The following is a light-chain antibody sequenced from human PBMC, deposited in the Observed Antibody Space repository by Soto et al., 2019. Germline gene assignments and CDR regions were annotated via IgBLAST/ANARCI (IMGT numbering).Light chain of an antibody. Sequence: SVLTKPPSVYAAPGQKVTISCSGSSSNIGGNSVSWYQQLPGTAPKLLIYDDNKRPSGIPDRFSGSKSGTSATLGITGFQTGDEADYYCGSWDSSLSAYVFGTGTKVTVL. V-gene: IGLV1-51*01. CDR2: DDN. CDR3: GSWDSSLSAYV. J-gene: IGLJ1*01. CDR1: SSNIGGNS.